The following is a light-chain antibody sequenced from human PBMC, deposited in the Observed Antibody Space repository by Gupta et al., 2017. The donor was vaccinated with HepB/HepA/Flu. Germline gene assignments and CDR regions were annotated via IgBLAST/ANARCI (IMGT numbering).Light chain of an antibody. J-gene: IGKJ2*01. V-gene: IGKV3-11*01. CDR2: DAS. Sequence: EVVLTQSPATLSLSPGERATLSCRASQSVGNSLAWYQHKPGQSPRLLIYDASTRATGIPARFSGGGSGTDFTLTITSLQPEDFAVYYCQQRTNCLRIFGPGTKLEIK. CDR1: QSVGNS. CDR3: QQRTNCLRI.